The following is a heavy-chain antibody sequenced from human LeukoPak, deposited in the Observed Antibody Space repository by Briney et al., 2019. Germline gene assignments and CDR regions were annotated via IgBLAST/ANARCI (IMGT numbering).Heavy chain of an antibody. D-gene: IGHD5-24*01. Sequence: ASVKVSCKASGGTFSSYAISWVRQAPGQGLEWMGRIIPILGIANYAQKFQGRVTITADKSTSTAYKELSSLRSEDTAVYYCAREREMRRTDYWGQGTLVTVSS. CDR2: IIPILGIA. J-gene: IGHJ4*02. V-gene: IGHV1-69*04. CDR3: AREREMRRTDY. CDR1: GGTFSSYA.